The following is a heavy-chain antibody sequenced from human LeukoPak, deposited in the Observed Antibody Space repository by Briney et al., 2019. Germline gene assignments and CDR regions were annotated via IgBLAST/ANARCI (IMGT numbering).Heavy chain of an antibody. V-gene: IGHV5-51*01. CDR1: GYSINTYW. D-gene: IGHD3-16*01. J-gene: IGHJ4*02. CDR3: ATMTNYVIAY. CDR2: IYPGDSDT. Sequence: GESLKISCKGSGYSINTYWIGWVRQMPGKGLEWMGLIYPGDSDTRYSPSFQGQVTISADKSISTAYLQWSSLKASDTAMYYCATMTNYVIAYWGQGTLVTASS.